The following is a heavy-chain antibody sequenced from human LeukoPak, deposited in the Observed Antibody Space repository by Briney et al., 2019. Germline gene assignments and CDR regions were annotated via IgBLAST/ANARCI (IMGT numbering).Heavy chain of an antibody. CDR2: ISPSGDST. Sequence: PGGSLRLSCAASGFTFSSYSMSWVRQAPGEGLEWVSAISPSGDSTSYPDSVKGRFTISRDNSKNTLYLQMTRLTPEDPAVYYCARRLPAAGDPDYFGCWGQGTLVTVSS. V-gene: IGHV3-23*01. CDR1: GFTFSSYS. J-gene: IGHJ4*02. CDR3: ARRLPAAGDPDYFGC. D-gene: IGHD6-13*01.